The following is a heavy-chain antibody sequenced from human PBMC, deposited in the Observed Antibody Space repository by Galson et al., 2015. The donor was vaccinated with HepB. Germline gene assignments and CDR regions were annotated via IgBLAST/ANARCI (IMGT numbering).Heavy chain of an antibody. V-gene: IGHV3-23*01. D-gene: IGHD6-19*01. CDR2: ISGSGGST. CDR3: AKDRKQWLVPFDY. J-gene: IGHJ4*02. CDR1: GFTFSSYA. Sequence: SLRLSCAASGFTFSSYAMSWVRQAPGKGLEWVSAISGSGGSTYYADSVKGRFTISRDNSKNTLYLQMNSLRAEDTAVYYCAKDRKQWLVPFDYWGQGTLVTVSS.